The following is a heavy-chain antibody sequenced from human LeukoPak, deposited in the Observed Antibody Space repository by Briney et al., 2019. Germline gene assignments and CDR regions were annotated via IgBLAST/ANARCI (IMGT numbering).Heavy chain of an antibody. CDR2: IYTSGST. V-gene: IGHV4-61*02. CDR3: ARGVQLERLPATQFDY. J-gene: IGHJ4*02. D-gene: IGHD1-1*01. CDR1: GGSTSSGSYY. Sequence: SETLSLTCTVSGGSTSSGSYYWSWIRQPAGKGLEWIGRIYTSGSTNYNPSLKSRVTISVDTSKNQFSLKLSSVTAADTAVYYCARGVQLERLPATQFDYWGQGTLVTVSS.